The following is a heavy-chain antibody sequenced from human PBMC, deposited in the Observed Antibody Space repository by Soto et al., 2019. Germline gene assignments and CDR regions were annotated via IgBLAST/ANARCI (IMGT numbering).Heavy chain of an antibody. J-gene: IGHJ4*02. V-gene: IGHV4-34*02. Sequence: QVQLQQWGAGLLKPSETLSLTCAVYGGSFSGYYWSWIRQPPGKGLEWIGEINHSGSTNYNPSLKSRVTISVDTSKNQFSLKMSSVTAADTAVYYCARVGFVDYDSSGYDYWAADYWGQGTLVTVSS. CDR3: ARVGFVDYDSSGYDYWAADY. D-gene: IGHD3-22*01. CDR2: INHSGST. CDR1: GGSFSGYY.